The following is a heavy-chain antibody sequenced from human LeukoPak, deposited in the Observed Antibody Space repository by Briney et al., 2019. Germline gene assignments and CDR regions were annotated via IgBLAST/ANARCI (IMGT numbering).Heavy chain of an antibody. J-gene: IGHJ4*02. V-gene: IGHV4-59*01. D-gene: IGHD3-22*01. CDR2: IYHSGST. CDR1: GGSISSYY. Sequence: SETLSLTCTVSGGSISSYYWSWIRRPPGKGLEWIGYIYHSGSTNYNPSLKSRVTISVDKSKNQFSLKLKSVTAADTAVYHCARGGDSSGFYYPLFDYWGQGTLVTVSS. CDR3: ARGGDSSGFYYPLFDY.